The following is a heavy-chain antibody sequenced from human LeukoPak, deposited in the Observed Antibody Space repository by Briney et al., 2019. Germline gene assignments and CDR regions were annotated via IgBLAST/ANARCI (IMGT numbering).Heavy chain of an antibody. Sequence: PGGSLRLSCAASGFTFSSYWMHWVRQAPGKGLVWVSRINSDGSSTSYADSVKGRFTISRDNAKNTLYLQMNSLRAEDTAVHYCASGYSYGYAFDIWGQGTMVTVSS. CDR3: ASGYSYGYAFDI. V-gene: IGHV3-74*01. D-gene: IGHD5-18*01. CDR1: GFTFSSYW. CDR2: INSDGSST. J-gene: IGHJ3*02.